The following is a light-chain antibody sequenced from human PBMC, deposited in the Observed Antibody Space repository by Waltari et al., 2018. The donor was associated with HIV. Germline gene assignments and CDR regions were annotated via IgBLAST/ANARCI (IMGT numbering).Light chain of an antibody. J-gene: IGLJ3*02. CDR1: SGSVSTSYY. CDR3: VLYMGSGSCM. CDR2: STN. V-gene: IGLV8-61*01. Sequence: QTVVTQEPSFSVSPGGTVTLTCGLSSGSVSTSYYPSWYQQTPGPAPRTLIYSTNTRSSGVPDLYSGSILGNKAALTSTGAQADDESDYYCVLYMGSGSCMFGGGTKLTVL.